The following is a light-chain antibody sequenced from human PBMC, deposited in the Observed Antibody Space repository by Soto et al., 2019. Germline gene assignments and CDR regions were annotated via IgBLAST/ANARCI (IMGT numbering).Light chain of an antibody. CDR1: SSNIGAGYD. CDR2: GNS. CDR3: QSYDSSLVV. V-gene: IGLV1-40*01. J-gene: IGLJ2*01. Sequence: QAVVTQPPSVSGAPGQRVTISCTGSSSNIGAGYDVHWYQQLPGTAPKLLIYGNSNRPSGVPDRFSGSKSGTSASLAITGLQAEDDADYYCQSYDSSLVVFGGGTKLTVL.